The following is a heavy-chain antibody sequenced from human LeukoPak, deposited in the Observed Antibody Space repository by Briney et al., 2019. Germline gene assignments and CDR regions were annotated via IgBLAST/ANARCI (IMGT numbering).Heavy chain of an antibody. V-gene: IGHV1-18*01. Sequence: ASVKVSCTASGYTFTRYGVSWVRQAPGQGLEWMGWISAYNGATKSAQKLQGRVTMTTDTSTSTAYMELRSLRSDDTAVYFCARDYSGSHGDYWGQGTLVTVSS. CDR3: ARDYSGSHGDY. D-gene: IGHD1-26*01. CDR1: GYTFTRYG. J-gene: IGHJ4*02. CDR2: ISAYNGAT.